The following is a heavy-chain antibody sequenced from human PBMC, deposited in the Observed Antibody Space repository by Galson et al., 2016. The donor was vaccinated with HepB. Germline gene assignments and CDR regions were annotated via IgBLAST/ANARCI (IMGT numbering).Heavy chain of an antibody. D-gene: IGHD2/OR15-2a*01. CDR1: GLPFSDSY. CDR2: ISNTGKTI. Sequence: SLRLSCAASGLPFSDSYMSWIRQAPGKGLEWISYISNTGKTIYYADSVKGRFTISRDNAKNSVYLQMNTLRGEDTAVYYCATQLHLIIVPGTFDYWGQGTLVTVSS. J-gene: IGHJ4*02. V-gene: IGHV3-11*01. CDR3: ATQLHLIIVPGTFDY.